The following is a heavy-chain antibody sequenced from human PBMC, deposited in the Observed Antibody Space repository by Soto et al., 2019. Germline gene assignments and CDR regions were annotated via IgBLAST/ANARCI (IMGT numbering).Heavy chain of an antibody. D-gene: IGHD6-19*01. CDR2: ISGSGGST. CDR1: GFTFSSYA. V-gene: IGHV3-23*01. CDR3: ATAEVGSSGWYVYY. Sequence: EVQLLESGGGLVQPGGSLRLSCAASGFTFSSYAMSWVRQAPGKGLEWVSAISGSGGSTYYADSVKGRFTISRDNSKNTLYPQMNSLRAEDTAVYYCATAEVGSSGWYVYYWGQGTLVTVSS. J-gene: IGHJ4*02.